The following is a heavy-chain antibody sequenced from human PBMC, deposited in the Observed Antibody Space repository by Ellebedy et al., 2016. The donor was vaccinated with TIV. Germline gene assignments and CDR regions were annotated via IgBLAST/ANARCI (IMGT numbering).Heavy chain of an antibody. D-gene: IGHD4-23*01. Sequence: AASVKVSCKASGYTFTSYGISWVRQAPGQGLEWMGWVSPYDGNTNYAQKFQGRVTMTIDTFTGTGYMELRNLRSDDTAVYYCARGFRYGSGRWPLDYWGQGTLVTVSS. CDR3: ARGFRYGSGRWPLDY. CDR1: GYTFTSYG. V-gene: IGHV1-18*01. CDR2: VSPYDGNT. J-gene: IGHJ4*02.